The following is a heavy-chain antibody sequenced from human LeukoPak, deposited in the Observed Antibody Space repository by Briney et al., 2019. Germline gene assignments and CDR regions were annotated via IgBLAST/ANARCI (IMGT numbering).Heavy chain of an antibody. CDR3: AREGGRKARDYYYYYGMDV. CDR1: GGSISSYY. CDR2: IYYSGST. V-gene: IGHV4-59*01. J-gene: IGHJ6*02. D-gene: IGHD2-15*01. Sequence: SETLSLTCTVSGGSISSYYWSWIRQPPGKGLEWIGYIYYSGSTNYNPSLKSRVTIPVDTSKNQFSLKLSSVTAADTAVYYCAREGGRKARDYYYYYGMDVWGQGTTVTVSS.